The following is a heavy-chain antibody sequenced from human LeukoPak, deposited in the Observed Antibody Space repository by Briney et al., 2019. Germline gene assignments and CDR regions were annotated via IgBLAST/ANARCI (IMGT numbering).Heavy chain of an antibody. CDR2: IYYSGST. CDR3: ARDRCSSTSCYRGANWFDP. J-gene: IGHJ5*02. CDR1: GGSISSYY. V-gene: IGHV4-59*01. D-gene: IGHD2-2*02. Sequence: KPSETLSLTCTVSGGSISSYYWSWIRQPPGKGLEWIGYIYYSGSTNYNPSLKSRVTISVDTSKNQFSLKLSSVTAADTAVYYCARDRCSSTSCYRGANWFDPWGQGTLVTVSS.